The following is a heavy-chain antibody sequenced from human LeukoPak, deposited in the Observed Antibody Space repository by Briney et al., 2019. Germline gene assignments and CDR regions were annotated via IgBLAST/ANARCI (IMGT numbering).Heavy chain of an antibody. J-gene: IGHJ4*02. CDR1: GFTFSSCG. CDR3: VKGPDSRLIYFHE. Sequence: GGSLRLSCTASGFTFSSCGMHWVRQAPGKGLEWVSVITYDGSNKSYADSVKGRFTISRDNSKNTLYLQMNSRRAEDTAVYYCVKGPDSRLIYFHERGQGALAAVSS. V-gene: IGHV3-30*18. CDR2: ITYDGSNK. D-gene: IGHD6-25*01.